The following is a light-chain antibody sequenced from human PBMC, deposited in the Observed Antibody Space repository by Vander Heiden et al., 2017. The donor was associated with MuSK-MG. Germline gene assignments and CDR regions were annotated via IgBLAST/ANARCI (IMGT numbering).Light chain of an antibody. V-gene: IGKV1-33*01. Sequence: DIQMTQSPSSLSASVGDRVTITCQASQDIRNYLNWYQQKPGKAPKLLIYDASNLETGVPPRFSGSGSGTDFTFTISSLHPEDIATYYCQQDDTLPPRTFGGGTKVEIK. CDR1: QDIRNY. CDR3: QQDDTLPPRT. CDR2: DAS. J-gene: IGKJ4*01.